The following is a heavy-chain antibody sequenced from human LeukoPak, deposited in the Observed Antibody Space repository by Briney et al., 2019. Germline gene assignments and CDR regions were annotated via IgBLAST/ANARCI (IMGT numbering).Heavy chain of an antibody. CDR1: GFTFSSYN. CDR3: ARDPENLFTMIVHDVFNI. J-gene: IGHJ3*02. D-gene: IGHD3-22*01. V-gene: IGHV3-21*01. CDR2: ISSSSSYI. Sequence: GGSLRLSCAASGFTFSSYNMNWVRQAPGKGLEWVSSISSSSSYIYYADSVKGRFTISRDNARNSLYLQMNSLRAEDTAVYYCARDPENLFTMIVHDVFNIWGQGTMVTVSS.